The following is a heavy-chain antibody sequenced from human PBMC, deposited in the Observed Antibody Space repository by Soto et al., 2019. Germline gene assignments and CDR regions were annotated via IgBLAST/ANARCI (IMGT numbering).Heavy chain of an antibody. J-gene: IGHJ5*02. CDR2: IYYSGST. Sequence: SETLSLTCTVSGGSISSYYWSWIRQPPGKGLEWIGYIYYSGSTNYNPSLKSRVTISVDTSKNHFSLKLSSVTAADTAVYYCARVDHYYDSSGYYYNWFDPWGQGTLVTVSS. CDR1: GGSISSYY. D-gene: IGHD3-22*01. V-gene: IGHV4-59*01. CDR3: ARVDHYYDSSGYYYNWFDP.